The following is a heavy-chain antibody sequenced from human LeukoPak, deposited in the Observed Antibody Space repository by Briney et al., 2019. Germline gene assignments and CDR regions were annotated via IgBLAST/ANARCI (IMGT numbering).Heavy chain of an antibody. V-gene: IGHV4-61*02. CDR1: GDSISSGNYY. CDR3: ARGCSSTSCSLQH. Sequence: SETLSLTCTVSGDSISSGNYYWSWIRQPAGKGLEWIGRIYTSGTTNYNPSLKSRVPISVDTSKNHFSLKLSSVTAADTAVYYCARGCSSTSCSLQHWGQGTLVTVSS. D-gene: IGHD2-2*01. CDR2: IYTSGTT. J-gene: IGHJ1*01.